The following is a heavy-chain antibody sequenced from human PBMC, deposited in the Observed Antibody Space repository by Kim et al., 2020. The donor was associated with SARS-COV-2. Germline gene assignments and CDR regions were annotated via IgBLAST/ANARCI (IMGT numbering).Heavy chain of an antibody. J-gene: IGHJ5*02. V-gene: IGHV4-31*03. CDR1: GGSISSGGYY. Sequence: SETLSLTCTVSGGSISSGGYYWSWIRQHPGKGLEWIGYIYYSGSTYYNPSLKSRVTISVDTSKNQFSLKLSSVTAADTAVYYCARGGRIQLWLNWFDPWGQGTLVTVSS. CDR2: IYYSGST. CDR3: ARGGRIQLWLNWFDP. D-gene: IGHD5-18*01.